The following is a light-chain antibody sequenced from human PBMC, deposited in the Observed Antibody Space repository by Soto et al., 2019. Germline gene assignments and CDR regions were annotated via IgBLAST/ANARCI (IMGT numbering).Light chain of an antibody. Sequence: QSALTQPASVSGSPGQSITISCTGTSRDVGGYDYVSWYQQHPGKAPKVILYNVSNRPSGVSKRFSGSKSGNTASLTISGLQAEDEADYYCSSFTGSNTLIYVFGSGTKVTVL. CDR3: SSFTGSNTLIYV. CDR2: NVS. CDR1: SRDVGGYDY. V-gene: IGLV2-14*01. J-gene: IGLJ1*01.